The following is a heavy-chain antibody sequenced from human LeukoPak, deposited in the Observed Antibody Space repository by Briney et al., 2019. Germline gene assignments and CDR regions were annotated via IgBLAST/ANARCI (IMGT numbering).Heavy chain of an antibody. CDR3: AREELDSSSCDY. V-gene: IGHV4-39*07. CDR2: IYYSGST. CDR1: GGSISSSSYY. Sequence: SETLSLTCTVSGGSISSSSYYWGWLRQPPGKGLEWIGSIYYSGSTYYNPSPKSRVTISVDTSKHQFSLKLSSVTAADTAVYYCAREELDSSSCDYWGQGTLVTVSS. J-gene: IGHJ4*02. D-gene: IGHD6-13*01.